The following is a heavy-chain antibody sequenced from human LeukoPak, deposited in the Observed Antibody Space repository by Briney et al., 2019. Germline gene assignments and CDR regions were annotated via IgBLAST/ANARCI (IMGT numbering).Heavy chain of an antibody. CDR1: GGSISSGSYY. Sequence: SETLSLTCTVSGGSISSGSYYWSWIRQPAGKGLEWIGRIYTSGSTNYNPSLKSRVTISVDTSKNQFSLKLSSVTAADTAVYYCARVLSYWVYLDYWGQGTLVTVSS. V-gene: IGHV4-61*02. CDR2: IYTSGST. J-gene: IGHJ4*02. CDR3: ARVLSYWVYLDY. D-gene: IGHD1-26*01.